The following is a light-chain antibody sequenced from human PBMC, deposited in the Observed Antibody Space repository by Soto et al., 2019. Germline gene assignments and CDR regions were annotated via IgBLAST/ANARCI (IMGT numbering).Light chain of an antibody. Sequence: QAVVNQEPSLTVSPGGTVTLTCGSSTGAVTNGHYRYWFQQKPGQAPRTLIYDTTNRHSWTPARFSGSLLGGKAALTLSGAQPEDEAEYYCLLSYNGPYVFGTGTKVTVL. CDR2: DTT. V-gene: IGLV7-46*01. J-gene: IGLJ1*01. CDR1: TGAVTNGHY. CDR3: LLSYNGPYV.